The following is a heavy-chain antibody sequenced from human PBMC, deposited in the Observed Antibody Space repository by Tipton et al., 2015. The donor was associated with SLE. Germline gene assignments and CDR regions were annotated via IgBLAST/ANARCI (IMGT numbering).Heavy chain of an antibody. Sequence: GSLRLSCAAYGVTFSSYAMSWVRQSPGKGLEWVAAISGSGDSTDYADSVEGRFIVSRSHRENSVSLQMSSLRVEDTAVYFCALMGYCSNSRCPLRLWYFDLWGRGTPLTVSS. CDR2: ISGSGDST. CDR3: ALMGYCSNSRCPLRLWYFDL. D-gene: IGHD2-2*01. V-gene: IGHV3-23*01. J-gene: IGHJ2*01. CDR1: GVTFSSYA.